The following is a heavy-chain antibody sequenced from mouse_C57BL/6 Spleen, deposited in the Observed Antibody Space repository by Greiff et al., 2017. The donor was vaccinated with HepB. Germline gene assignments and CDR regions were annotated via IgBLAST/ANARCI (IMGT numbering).Heavy chain of an antibody. CDR3: ARRNGPLFAY. V-gene: IGHV1-22*01. D-gene: IGHD1-1*02. J-gene: IGHJ3*01. Sequence: VQLKESGPELVKPGASVKMSCKASGYTFTDYNMHWVKQSHGKSLEWIGYINPNNGGTSYNQKFKGKATLTVNKSYSTAFMELRSLTAEDSAVYYCARRNGPLFAYWGQGTLVTVSA. CDR1: GYTFTDYN. CDR2: INPNNGGT.